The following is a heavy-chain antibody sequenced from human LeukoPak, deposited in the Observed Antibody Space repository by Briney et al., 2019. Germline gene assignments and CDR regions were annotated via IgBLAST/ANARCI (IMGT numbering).Heavy chain of an antibody. CDR2: IYPSGST. D-gene: IGHD3-22*01. Sequence: SETLSLTCAVSGGSISSGDYSWSWIRQPPGKGLEWIGYIYPSGSTYYNPSLKSRVTISVDRSKNQFSLKLTSVTAADTAVYYCARSGWDYYDSSGPRSWFDPWGQGTLVTVSS. J-gene: IGHJ5*02. CDR3: ARSGWDYYDSSGPRSWFDP. CDR1: GGSISSGDYS. V-gene: IGHV4-30-2*01.